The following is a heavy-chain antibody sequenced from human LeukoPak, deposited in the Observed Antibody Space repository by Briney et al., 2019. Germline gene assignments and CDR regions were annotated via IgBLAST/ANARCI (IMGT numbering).Heavy chain of an antibody. Sequence: GGSLRLSCAASGFTFSSYAMSWVRQAPVKGLEWVSAISGSGGSTYYADSVKGRLTISRDNSKNTLYLQMNSLRAEDTAVYYCANLNYGGRLLDAFDIWGQGTMVTVSS. CDR2: ISGSGGST. J-gene: IGHJ3*02. D-gene: IGHD4-23*01. CDR1: GFTFSSYA. CDR3: ANLNYGGRLLDAFDI. V-gene: IGHV3-23*01.